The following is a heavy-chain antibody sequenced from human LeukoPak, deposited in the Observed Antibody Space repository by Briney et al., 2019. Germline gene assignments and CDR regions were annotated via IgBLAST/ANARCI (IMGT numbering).Heavy chain of an antibody. Sequence: GGSLRLSCAASGFTFSSYTMSWVRQAPGKGLEWVSGIRGSGVSAYYADSVKGRFTISRDNSKNTLYLQMNSLRADDTAVYYCAKASLPIVEEPAAMVRDDYWGQGTLVTVSS. CDR3: AKASLPIVEEPAAMVRDDY. J-gene: IGHJ4*02. CDR1: GFTFSSYT. V-gene: IGHV3-23*01. CDR2: IRGSGVSA. D-gene: IGHD2-2*01.